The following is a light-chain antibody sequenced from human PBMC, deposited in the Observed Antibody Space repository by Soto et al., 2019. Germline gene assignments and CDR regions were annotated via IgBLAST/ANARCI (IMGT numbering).Light chain of an antibody. CDR3: QQYSGAQT. J-gene: IGKJ1*01. CDR1: QNINYW. V-gene: IGKV1-5*01. CDR2: DAS. Sequence: DIQMTQSPSTLSASVGDRVTITCQASQNINYWLAWFQQKLGSPPKLLIFDASNLGHGVPSRFSGGGSGTQFTLNISSLRPDDVATYYCQQYSGAQTVGQGTKVEI.